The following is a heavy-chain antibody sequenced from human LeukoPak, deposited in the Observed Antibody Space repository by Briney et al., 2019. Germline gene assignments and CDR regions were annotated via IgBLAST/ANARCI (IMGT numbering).Heavy chain of an antibody. J-gene: IGHJ6*02. CDR2: IKQDGSEK. V-gene: IGHV3-7*01. CDR3: AREWVAGYRFYYYYYGMDV. D-gene: IGHD6-19*01. CDR1: GFTFSSYL. Sequence: GGSLRLSCAASGFTFSSYLMSWVRQAPGKGLEWVANIKQDGSEKHYVDSVKGRFTISRDNAKNSLYLQMNSLRAEDTAVYYCAREWVAGYRFYYYYYGMDVWGQGTTVTVSS.